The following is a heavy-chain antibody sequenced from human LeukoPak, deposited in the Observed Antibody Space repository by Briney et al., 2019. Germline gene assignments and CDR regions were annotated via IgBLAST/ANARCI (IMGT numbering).Heavy chain of an antibody. CDR1: GFTFSSYS. CDR2: INSYSSDI. Sequence: GGSLRLSCATSGFTFSSYSMTWVRQAPGKGLDWVSSINSYSSDIYYADSVKGRSTISRDNAKNSLYLQMNSLRAEDAAVYYCARKRSPGAFDIWGQGTMVTVSS. V-gene: IGHV3-21*01. J-gene: IGHJ3*02. CDR3: ARKRSPGAFDI.